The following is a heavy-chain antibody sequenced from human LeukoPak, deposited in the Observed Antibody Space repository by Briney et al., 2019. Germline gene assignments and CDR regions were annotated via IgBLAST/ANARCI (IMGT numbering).Heavy chain of an antibody. CDR3: AKDDAWLQYGN. CDR1: GFTFSSYG. CDR2: ISPNGVIT. D-gene: IGHD5-24*01. Sequence: ASLRLSCAASGFTFSSYGMNWVRQAPGKGLEWVSGISPNGVITYYADSVKGRFTISRDNSKGTVYLQMNSLRPEDTAVYYCAKDDAWLQYGNWGRGTLVTVSS. V-gene: IGHV3-23*01. J-gene: IGHJ4*02.